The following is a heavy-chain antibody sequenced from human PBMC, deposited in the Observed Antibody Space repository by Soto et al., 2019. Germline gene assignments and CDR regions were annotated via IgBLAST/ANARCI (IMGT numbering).Heavy chain of an antibody. Sequence: GGSLRLSCAASGFTFSSYAMSWVRQAPGKGLEWVSGISWNSGSIGYADSVKGRFTISRDNAKNSLYLQMNSLRAEDTALYYCAKVSYDSSGYDAFDIWGQGTMVTVSS. CDR2: ISWNSGSI. D-gene: IGHD3-22*01. J-gene: IGHJ3*02. CDR1: GFTFSSYA. V-gene: IGHV3-9*01. CDR3: AKVSYDSSGYDAFDI.